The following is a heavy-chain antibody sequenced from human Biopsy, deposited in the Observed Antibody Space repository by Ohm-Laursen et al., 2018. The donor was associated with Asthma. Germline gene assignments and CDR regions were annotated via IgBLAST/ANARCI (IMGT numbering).Heavy chain of an antibody. Sequence: GTLSLTCTVSGGSVSTGSYYWSWIRKPPGKGLEWLGYINYTGSDNYNPSLESRAIISVETSKNQLLLRLNSETAADTAVYYFARGPNYHGSGRAPIGMDVWGQGTTVTVSS. CDR1: GGSVSTGSYY. CDR3: ARGPNYHGSGRAPIGMDV. V-gene: IGHV4-61*01. J-gene: IGHJ6*02. CDR2: INYTGSD. D-gene: IGHD3-10*01.